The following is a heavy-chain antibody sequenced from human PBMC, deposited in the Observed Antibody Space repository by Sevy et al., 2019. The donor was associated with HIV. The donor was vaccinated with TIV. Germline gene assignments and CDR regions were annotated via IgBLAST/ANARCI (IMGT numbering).Heavy chain of an antibody. CDR1: GGTFSNHA. CDR2: FTPFFATR. Sequence: ASVKVSCKASGGTFSNHAINWVRQAPGQGLEWVGTFTPFFATRNYAQKFQGRVTITSDDSSSAAYMELTSLTSEDTAVYFCARGNAMTMRGDYFDSWGQGTLVTVSS. CDR3: ARGNAMTMRGDYFDS. D-gene: IGHD3-10*01. J-gene: IGHJ4*02. V-gene: IGHV1-69*13.